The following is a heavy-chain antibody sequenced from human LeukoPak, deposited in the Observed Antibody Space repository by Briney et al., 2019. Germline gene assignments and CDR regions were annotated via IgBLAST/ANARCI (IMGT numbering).Heavy chain of an antibody. CDR3: ARAVERDYYDSSGCEY. J-gene: IGHJ4*02. D-gene: IGHD3-22*01. CDR2: IYHSGTT. V-gene: IGHV4-38-2*01. Sequence: SETLSLTCAVSGYSISSAYYWGWIRQPPGKGLEWIGSIYHSGTTYYNPSLKSRVTISVDTSRNQFSLKVNFVTAADTAVYYCARAVERDYYDSSGCEYWGQGTLVTVSS. CDR1: GYSISSAYY.